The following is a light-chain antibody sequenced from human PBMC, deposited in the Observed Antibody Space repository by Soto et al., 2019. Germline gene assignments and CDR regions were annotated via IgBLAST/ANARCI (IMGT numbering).Light chain of an antibody. Sequence: LTQPPSASGTPGQRVTISCSGSSSNIGSNYVYWYQQLPGTAPKLLIYRNNQRPSGVPDRFSGSKSGTSASLAISGLRSEDEADYYCAAWDDSLSGLVFGTGTKVTVL. V-gene: IGLV1-47*01. CDR1: SSNIGSNY. CDR2: RNN. CDR3: AAWDDSLSGLV. J-gene: IGLJ1*01.